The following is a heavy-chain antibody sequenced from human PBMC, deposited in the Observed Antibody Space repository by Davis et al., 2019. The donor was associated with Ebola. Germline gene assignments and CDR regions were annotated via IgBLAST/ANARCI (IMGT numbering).Heavy chain of an antibody. V-gene: IGHV3-23*01. CDR2: IRGSGGST. CDR3: WNQVEH. D-gene: IGHD6-13*01. Sequence: GESLKISCAASGFTVSSNYMSWVRQAPGKGLEWVSAIRGSGGSTYYADSVKGRFTISRDNSKDTLYLQMNNLRAEDTAIYLSWNQVEHWGRGTLVTVSS. J-gene: IGHJ1*01. CDR1: GFTVSSNY.